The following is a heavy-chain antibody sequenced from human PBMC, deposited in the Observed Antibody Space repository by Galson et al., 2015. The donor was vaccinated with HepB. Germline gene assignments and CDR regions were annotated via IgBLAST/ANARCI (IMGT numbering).Heavy chain of an antibody. CDR2: INTYNGNT. CDR3: ARTHDYGAETNY. J-gene: IGHJ4*02. D-gene: IGHD4-17*01. V-gene: IGHV1-18*01. CDR1: GYPFSSYG. Sequence: SVKVSCKASGYPFSSYGISWVRQTRGHGLEWMGWINTYNGNTNYAQKFQGRVTMTTDTSTSTGYMELRSLKNDDTGIYYCARTHDYGAETNYWGQGTPFTVSS.